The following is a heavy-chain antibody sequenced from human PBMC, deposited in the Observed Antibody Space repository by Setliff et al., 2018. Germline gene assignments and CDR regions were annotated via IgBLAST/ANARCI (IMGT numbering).Heavy chain of an antibody. D-gene: IGHD6-19*01. V-gene: IGHV1-18*01. CDR3: ARVTIAVAGYFDF. J-gene: IGHJ4*02. CDR1: GYTFTNYG. Sequence: ASVKVSCKASGYTFTNYGVTWVRQAPGQGLEWMGWIGSYNGNTYNAHKFQGRVTMTSDTSTSTAYMELRSLRSDDTAVYYCARVTIAVAGYFDFWGQGTLVTVSS. CDR2: IGSYNGNT.